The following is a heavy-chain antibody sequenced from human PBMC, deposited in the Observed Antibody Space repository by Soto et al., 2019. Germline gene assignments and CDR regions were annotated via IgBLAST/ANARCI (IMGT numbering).Heavy chain of an antibody. Sequence: SETLSLTCTVSGGSISSYYWSWIRQPPGKGLEWIGYIYYSGSTNYNPSLKSRVTISVDTSKNQFSLKLSSVTAADTAVYYCARHQQQVFWSGYDAFDIWGQGTMVTVSS. D-gene: IGHD3-3*01. V-gene: IGHV4-59*08. CDR2: IYYSGST. CDR1: GGSISSYY. J-gene: IGHJ3*02. CDR3: ARHQQQVFWSGYDAFDI.